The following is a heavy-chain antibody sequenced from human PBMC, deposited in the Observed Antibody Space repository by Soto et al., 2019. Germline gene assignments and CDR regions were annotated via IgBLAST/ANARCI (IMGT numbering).Heavy chain of an antibody. Sequence: PGESLKISCAASGFTFSDYYMSWIRQAPGKGLEWVSYISSSGSTIYYADSVKGRFTISRDNAKNSLSLQMNSLRAEDTAVYYCAKGPDYYDTIFYYYEPKGAAFDFWGQGSMVT. J-gene: IGHJ3*01. CDR2: ISSSGSTI. CDR3: AKGPDYYDTIFYYYEPKGAAFDF. CDR1: GFTFSDYY. D-gene: IGHD3-22*01. V-gene: IGHV3-11*04.